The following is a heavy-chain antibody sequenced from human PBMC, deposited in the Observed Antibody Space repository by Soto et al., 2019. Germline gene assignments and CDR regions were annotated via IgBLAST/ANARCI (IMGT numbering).Heavy chain of an antibody. V-gene: IGHV4-34*01. J-gene: IGHJ5*02. D-gene: IGHD3-10*01. CDR2: INHSGST. Sequence: PSETLSLTCAVYGGSFSGYYWSWIRQPPGKGLEWIGEINHSGSTNYNPSLKSRVTISVDTSKNQFSLKLSSVTAADKAVYYCARGSRHYYGSGSYNWFDPWGQLTRLTV. CDR3: ARGSRHYYGSGSYNWFDP. CDR1: GGSFSGYY.